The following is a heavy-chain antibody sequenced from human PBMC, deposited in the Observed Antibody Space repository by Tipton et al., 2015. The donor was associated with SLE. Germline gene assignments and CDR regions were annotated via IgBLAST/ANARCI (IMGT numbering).Heavy chain of an antibody. CDR3: ATQGYYDSSFDY. V-gene: IGHV4-59*08. CDR1: GGSLSSYY. D-gene: IGHD3-16*01. Sequence: TLSLTCTVSGGSLSSYYWSWIRQSPEKGLEWIGYLSYSGSTNYNPSLESRVTISVDTSKNQFSLKLGSVTAADTAVYYCATQGYYDSSFDYWGQGTLVTVSS. CDR2: LSYSGST. J-gene: IGHJ4*02.